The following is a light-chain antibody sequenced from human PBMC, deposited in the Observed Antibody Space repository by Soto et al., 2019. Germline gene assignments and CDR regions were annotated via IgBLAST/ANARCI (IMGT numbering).Light chain of an antibody. J-gene: IGKJ3*01. Sequence: EIVLTQSPGTLSLSPGERATLSCRASQSFSSSYLAWYQQKPGQAPRLLIYGASSRATGIPDRFSVSGSGTDFTLTISSLEPEDFAVYYCQHYGSALFTFGPGTKVDVK. V-gene: IGKV3-20*01. CDR1: QSFSSSY. CDR2: GAS. CDR3: QHYGSALFT.